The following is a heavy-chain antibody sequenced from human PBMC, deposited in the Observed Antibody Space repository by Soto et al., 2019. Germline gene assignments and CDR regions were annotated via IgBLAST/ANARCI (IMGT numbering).Heavy chain of an antibody. CDR1: GSTFPNYP. J-gene: IGHJ5*02. D-gene: IGHD4-4*01. CDR3: VRGGYSSSWERLDP. CDR2: ISHDGVTK. Sequence: GGSLRLSCTASGSTFPNYPMHWVRQAPDKGLEWVAVISHDGVTKNSADSVKGRFTISRDNSRNTLHLQMNSLRIEDTAMYYCVRGGYSSSWERLDPWGQGTLVTVSS. V-gene: IGHV3-30-3*01.